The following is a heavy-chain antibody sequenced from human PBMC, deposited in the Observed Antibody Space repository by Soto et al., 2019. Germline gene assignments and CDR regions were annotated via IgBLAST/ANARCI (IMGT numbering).Heavy chain of an antibody. CDR2: ISYDGGNK. Sequence: PGGSLRLSCAASGFTFSSYAMHWVRQAPGKGLEWVAVISYDGGNKYYADSVKGRFTISRDNSKNTLYLQMNSLRSEDTAVYYCAREGAMRSGSYYVTDRDAFDIWGQGTMVTVSS. D-gene: IGHD3-10*01. CDR1: GFTFSSYA. J-gene: IGHJ3*02. V-gene: IGHV3-30-3*01. CDR3: AREGAMRSGSYYVTDRDAFDI.